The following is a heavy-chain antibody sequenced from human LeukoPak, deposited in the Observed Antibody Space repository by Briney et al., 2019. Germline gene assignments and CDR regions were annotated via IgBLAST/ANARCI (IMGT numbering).Heavy chain of an antibody. CDR3: ARMYSGSYGRAFDI. Sequence: GGSLRLSCAASGFTFSSYSMNWVRQAPGKGLEWVSSISSSSSYIYYADSVKGRFTISRDNAKNSLYLQMNSLRAEDTAVYYCARMYSGSYGRAFDIWGQGTMVTVSS. V-gene: IGHV3-21*01. D-gene: IGHD1-26*01. CDR1: GFTFSSYS. J-gene: IGHJ3*02. CDR2: ISSSSSYI.